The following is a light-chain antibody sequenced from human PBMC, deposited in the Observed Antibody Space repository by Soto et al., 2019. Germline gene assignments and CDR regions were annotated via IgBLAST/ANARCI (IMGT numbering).Light chain of an antibody. CDR3: QQYGSSGT. Sequence: EIVLSHSPGTLSLSPGERATLSFRASQSVSNNYLAWYQQKPGQAPRLLIYGASNRATGIPDRFSGSGSGTDFTLTISRLEPEDFAVYYWQQYGSSGTFGQGTRWIS. V-gene: IGKV3-20*01. CDR2: GAS. CDR1: QSVSNNY. J-gene: IGKJ1*01.